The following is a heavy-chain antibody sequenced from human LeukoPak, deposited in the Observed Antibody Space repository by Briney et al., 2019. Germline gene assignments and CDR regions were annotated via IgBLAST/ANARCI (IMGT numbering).Heavy chain of an antibody. Sequence: GGSLRLSCAASGFTFSSCGMHWVRQAPGKGLEWVAVIWYDGSNKYYADSVKGRFTISRDNSKNTLYLQMNSLRAEDTAVYYCSKGLYDYVSSLDYWGQGTLVTVSS. D-gene: IGHD3-16*01. V-gene: IGHV3-33*06. J-gene: IGHJ4*02. CDR1: GFTFSSCG. CDR3: SKGLYDYVSSLDY. CDR2: IWYDGSNK.